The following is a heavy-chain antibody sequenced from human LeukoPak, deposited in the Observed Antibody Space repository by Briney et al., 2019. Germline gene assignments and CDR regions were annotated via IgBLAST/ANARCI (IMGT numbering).Heavy chain of an antibody. CDR3: AELGITMIGGV. V-gene: IGHV3-48*03. Sequence: LGGSLRLSCAASGFTFSSYEMNWVPQAPGKGLEWVSYISSSGSTIYYADSVKGRFTISRDNAKNSLYLQMNSLRAEDTAVYYCAELGITMIGGVWGKGTTVTISS. CDR2: ISSSGSTI. CDR1: GFTFSSYE. J-gene: IGHJ6*04. D-gene: IGHD3-10*02.